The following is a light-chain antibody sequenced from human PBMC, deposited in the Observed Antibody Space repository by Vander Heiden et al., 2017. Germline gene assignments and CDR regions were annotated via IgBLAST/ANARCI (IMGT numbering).Light chain of an antibody. Sequence: DIQMTQSPSTLSASVGDRVTITCRASQSISQWLAWYQQKPGRAPKLLIYDVSSLESGVPSRFSGSGSGIEFTLTISSLQPDDFATYYCQQYNSYSRTFGQGTKVEIK. J-gene: IGKJ1*01. CDR1: QSISQW. V-gene: IGKV1-5*01. CDR3: QQYNSYSRT. CDR2: DVS.